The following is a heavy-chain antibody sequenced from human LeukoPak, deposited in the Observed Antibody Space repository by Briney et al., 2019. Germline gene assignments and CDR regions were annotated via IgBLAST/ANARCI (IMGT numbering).Heavy chain of an antibody. V-gene: IGHV4-31*03. D-gene: IGHD2-2*01. CDR1: GGSISSGGYY. J-gene: IGHJ4*02. CDR3: ARRCSSTSCYAGEAVDY. CDR2: IYYSGST. Sequence: SETLSLTCTVSGGSISSGGYYWSWIRQHPGKGLEWIGYIYYSGSTYYNPSLKSRVTISVDTSKTQSSLKLSSVTAADTAVYYCARRCSSTSCYAGEAVDYWGQGNLVTVSS.